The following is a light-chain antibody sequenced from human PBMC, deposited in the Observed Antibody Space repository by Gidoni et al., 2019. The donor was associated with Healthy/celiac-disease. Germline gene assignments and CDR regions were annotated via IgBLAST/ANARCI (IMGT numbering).Light chain of an antibody. Sequence: QSALTQPASVSGSPGQSITISCTGTSSDVGGYNYVSWYQQHPGKAPQLMIYDVSNRPSGVSNRFSGSKSGNTASLTISGLQAEDEADYYCISYTSSSPLVFGTGTKVTVL. CDR3: ISYTSSSPLV. V-gene: IGLV2-14*03. CDR1: SSDVGGYNY. J-gene: IGLJ1*01. CDR2: DVS.